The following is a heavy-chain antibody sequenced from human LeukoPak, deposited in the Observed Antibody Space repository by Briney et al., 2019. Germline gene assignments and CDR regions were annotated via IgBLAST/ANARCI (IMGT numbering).Heavy chain of an antibody. D-gene: IGHD6-13*01. J-gene: IGHJ6*03. CDR2: INHSGST. V-gene: IGHV4-34*01. CDR1: GGSFSGYY. Sequence: SETLSLTCAVYGGSFSGYYWSWIRQPPGKGLAWIGEINHSGSTNYNPSLKSRVTISVDTSKNQFSLKLSSVTAADTAVYYCASMRGEYSSSWYRGYYYYYYMDVWGKGTTVTVSS. CDR3: ASMRGEYSSSWYRGYYYYYYMDV.